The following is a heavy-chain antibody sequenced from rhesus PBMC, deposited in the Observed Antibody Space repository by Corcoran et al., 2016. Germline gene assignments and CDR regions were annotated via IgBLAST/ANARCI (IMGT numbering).Heavy chain of an antibody. CDR3: ARGGYSGSWDY. J-gene: IGHJ4*01. Sequence: QVQLQESGPGLVKPSETLSLTCAVSGYSISSGYGWSWIRQPPGKGLEWIGYISYSGSSYYTPSFKSRVTIAIDTSKNQFSLKLSSVTAADTAVYYCARGGYSGSWDYWGQGVLVTVSS. V-gene: IGHV4-127*01. CDR1: GYSISSGYG. CDR2: ISYSGSS. D-gene: IGHD6-25*01.